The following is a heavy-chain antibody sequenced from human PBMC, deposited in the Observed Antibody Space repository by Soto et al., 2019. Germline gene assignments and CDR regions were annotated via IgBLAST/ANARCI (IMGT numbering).Heavy chain of an antibody. CDR2: INPSGGST. Sequence: EASVKVSCKASGYTFTSYYMHWVRQAPGQGLEWMGIINPSGGSTSYAQKFQGRVTMTRDSSTSTVYMELSSLRSEDTAVYYFARSPTYYYGSGSYDAFDIWGQGTMVTVSS. D-gene: IGHD3-10*01. V-gene: IGHV1-46*03. J-gene: IGHJ3*02. CDR1: GYTFTSYY. CDR3: ARSPTYYYGSGSYDAFDI.